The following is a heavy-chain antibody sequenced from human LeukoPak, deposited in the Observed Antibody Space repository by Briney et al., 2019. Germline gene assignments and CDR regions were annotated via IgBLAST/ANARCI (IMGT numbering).Heavy chain of an antibody. Sequence: PGGSLRLSCAASGFTFGGYSMHWVRQAPGKGLEWVSGITWDSGAIDYADPVKGRFTISRDNAKNSLYLQMNSLRAEDTAWYYCTKGNGGTPFDHWGQGTLVTLSS. CDR1: GFTFGGYS. CDR3: TKGNGGTPFDH. J-gene: IGHJ4*02. V-gene: IGHV3-9*01. D-gene: IGHD3-16*01. CDR2: ITWDSGAI.